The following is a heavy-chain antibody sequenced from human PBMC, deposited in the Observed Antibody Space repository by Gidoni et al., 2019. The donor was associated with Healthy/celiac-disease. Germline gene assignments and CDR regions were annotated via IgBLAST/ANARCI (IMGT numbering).Heavy chain of an antibody. CDR3: ARDPTAMVHYYYGMDV. CDR1: GFTFRSYS. Sequence: EVQLVESGGGLVQPGGSLRLSCAASGFTFRSYSMNWVRQAPGKGLEWVSYISSSSSTIYYADSVKGRFTISRDNAKNSLYLQMNSLRDEDTAVYYCARDPTAMVHYYYGMDVWGQGTTVTVSS. V-gene: IGHV3-48*02. D-gene: IGHD5-18*01. CDR2: ISSSSSTI. J-gene: IGHJ6*02.